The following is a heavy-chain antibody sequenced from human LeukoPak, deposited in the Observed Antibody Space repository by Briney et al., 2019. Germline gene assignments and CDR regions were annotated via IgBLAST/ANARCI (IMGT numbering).Heavy chain of an antibody. Sequence: PERSLRLSCAASGFTFSSYAMHWVRQPPGKGLGWVAVISFDGTTKYYADSVKGRFTISRDNSKNTLYLQMDSLRPDDTAVYYCARDKDDSRFFDYWGQGTLVTVSS. CDR3: ARDKDDSRFFDY. CDR2: ISFDGTTK. CDR1: GFTFSSYA. V-gene: IGHV3-30*04. J-gene: IGHJ4*02. D-gene: IGHD6-13*01.